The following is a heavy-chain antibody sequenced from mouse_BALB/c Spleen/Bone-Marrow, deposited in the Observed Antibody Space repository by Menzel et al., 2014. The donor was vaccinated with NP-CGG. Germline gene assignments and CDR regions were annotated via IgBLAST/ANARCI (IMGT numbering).Heavy chain of an antibody. J-gene: IGHJ1*01. V-gene: IGHV7-3*02. Sequence: EVQLVESGGGLVQPGGSLILSCAPSGFTFTDYYMTWVRQPSGKALEWLSFIRNEANGYTTEYSASVKGRFTISRDNSQSILYLQMNTLRPEDSATYYCARDNGSSPSYWFFNVWGAGTTVTVSS. CDR3: ARDNGSSPSYWFFNV. CDR2: IRNEANGYTT. CDR1: GFTFTDYY. D-gene: IGHD1-1*01.